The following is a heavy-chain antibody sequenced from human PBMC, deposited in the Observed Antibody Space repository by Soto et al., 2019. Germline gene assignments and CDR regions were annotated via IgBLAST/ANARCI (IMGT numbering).Heavy chain of an antibody. D-gene: IGHD6-6*01. CDR3: AKAKGSLQQLGRNYLDS. J-gene: IGHJ4*02. CDR2: ISSDGSKI. CDR1: GFTFSNYG. Sequence: GGSLRLSCAASGFTFSNYGMHWVRQASGKGLEWVAVISSDGSKIFYADSVKGRLTISRDNSKNTLFVQMNSLRAEDTAVYYCAKAKGSLQQLGRNYLDSWSQGILVTVSS. V-gene: IGHV3-30*18.